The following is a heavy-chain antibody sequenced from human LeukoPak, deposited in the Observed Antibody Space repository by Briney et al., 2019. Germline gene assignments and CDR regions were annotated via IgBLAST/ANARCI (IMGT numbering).Heavy chain of an antibody. D-gene: IGHD6-6*01. V-gene: IGHV3-64*01. CDR2: ISSNGGST. J-gene: IGHJ4*02. Sequence: GGSLRLSCAASGFTFSSHAMHWVRQAPGKGLEYVSAISSNGGSTYYANSVKGRFTISRDNSKNTLYLQMGSLRAEDMAVYYCARGAQPYSSSSPVDYWGQGTLVTVSS. CDR1: GFTFSSHA. CDR3: ARGAQPYSSSSPVDY.